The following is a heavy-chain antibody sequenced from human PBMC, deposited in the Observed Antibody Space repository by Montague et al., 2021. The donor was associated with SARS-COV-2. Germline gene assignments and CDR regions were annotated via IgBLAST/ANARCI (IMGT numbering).Heavy chain of an antibody. Sequence: SETLSLTCAVYGGSFSGYYWSWIRQPPGKGLEWIGEINHRGSTNYNPSLKSRVTISVDTSKNQFSLKRSAVTAADTAVYYCARSRYFDWPPRYYFDYWGQGTLVTVSS. CDR1: GGSFSGYY. J-gene: IGHJ4*02. D-gene: IGHD3-9*01. CDR3: ARSRYFDWPPRYYFDY. CDR2: INHRGST. V-gene: IGHV4-34*01.